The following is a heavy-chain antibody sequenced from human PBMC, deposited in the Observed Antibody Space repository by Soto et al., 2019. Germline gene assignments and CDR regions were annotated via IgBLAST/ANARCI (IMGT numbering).Heavy chain of an antibody. J-gene: IGHJ3*01. CDR1: GFTFSSYW. CDR3: ARPAMVMVGALDL. CDR2: INSDGSGT. V-gene: IGHV3-74*01. Sequence: EVQLVESGGGLVQPGGSLRLSCAASGFTFSSYWLHWVRQAPGKGLVWVSRINSDGSGTSYADSVKGRFTISRDNAKNTLYLQMTSLRAEATSVYYCARPAMVMVGALDLWGQGTMVTVS. D-gene: IGHD5-18*01.